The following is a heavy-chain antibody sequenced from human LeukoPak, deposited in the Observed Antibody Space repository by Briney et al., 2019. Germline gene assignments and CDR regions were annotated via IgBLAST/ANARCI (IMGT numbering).Heavy chain of an antibody. Sequence: GGSLRLSCAASGFTFSSYSMNWVRQAPGKGLEWVSSISSSSSYIYYADSVKGRFTISRDNAKNSLYLQMNSLRAEDTAVYYCTTDQWELLGIDYWGQGTLVTVSS. D-gene: IGHD1-26*01. CDR2: ISSSSSYI. CDR1: GFTFSSYS. CDR3: TTDQWELLGIDY. V-gene: IGHV3-21*03. J-gene: IGHJ4*02.